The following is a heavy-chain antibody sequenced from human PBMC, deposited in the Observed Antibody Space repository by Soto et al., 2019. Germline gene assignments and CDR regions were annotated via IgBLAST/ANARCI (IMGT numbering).Heavy chain of an antibody. CDR1: GFAFGSYW. J-gene: IGHJ4*02. CDR3: LRDKRHWNEFADQ. Sequence: EVQLVESGGGLVQPGGSLRLSCAASGFAFGSYWMHWVRQAPGKGLVWVSRISQDGTIATQADSVKGRFTISRDNAKNTLYLQMNSLRADDTAVYYCLRDKRHWNEFADQWGQGTLVTVSS. V-gene: IGHV3-74*01. CDR2: ISQDGTIA. D-gene: IGHD1-1*01.